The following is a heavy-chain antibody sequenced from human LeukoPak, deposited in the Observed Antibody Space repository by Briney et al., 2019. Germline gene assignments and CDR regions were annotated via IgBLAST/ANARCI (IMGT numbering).Heavy chain of an antibody. D-gene: IGHD6-6*01. CDR1: GYSISSGYY. V-gene: IGHV4-61*02. Sequence: SETLSLTCTVSGYSISSGYYWGWIRQPAGKGLEWIGRIYTSGSTNYNPSLKSRVTISVDTSKNQFSLKLSSVTAADTAVYYCARDQEYSSSSWGQGTLVTVSS. CDR3: ARDQEYSSSS. J-gene: IGHJ4*02. CDR2: IYTSGST.